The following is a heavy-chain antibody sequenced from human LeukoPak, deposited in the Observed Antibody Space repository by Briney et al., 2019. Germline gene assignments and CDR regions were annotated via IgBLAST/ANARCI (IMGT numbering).Heavy chain of an antibody. J-gene: IGHJ4*02. Sequence: PSETLSLTCTVSGASISSYYWSWIRQPPGKGLEWIGYIYYSGTTTYNPSLKSRLTMSVDTSKNQFSLRLNSVTAADTAVYYCARGPSSSWYLVDYWGQGTLVTVSS. D-gene: IGHD6-13*01. CDR1: GASISSYY. V-gene: IGHV4-59*01. CDR2: IYYSGTT. CDR3: ARGPSSSWYLVDY.